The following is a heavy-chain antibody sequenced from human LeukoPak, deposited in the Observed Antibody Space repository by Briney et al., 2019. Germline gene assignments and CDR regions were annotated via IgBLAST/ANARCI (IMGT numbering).Heavy chain of an antibody. V-gene: IGHV3-9*01. CDR3: ARDPGWMGFGEGSLGY. CDR1: GFTFDDYA. J-gene: IGHJ4*02. Sequence: SGGSLRLSCAASGFTFDDYAMHWVRQAPGKGLEWVSGISWNSGSIGYADSVKGRFTISRDNAKNSLYLQMNSLRAEDTALYYCARDPGWMGFGEGSLGYWGQGTLVTVSS. CDR2: ISWNSGSI. D-gene: IGHD3-10*01.